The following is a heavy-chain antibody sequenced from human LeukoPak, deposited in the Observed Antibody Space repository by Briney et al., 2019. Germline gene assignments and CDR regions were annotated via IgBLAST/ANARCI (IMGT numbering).Heavy chain of an antibody. CDR3: ARVRRGYSSYFDY. D-gene: IGHD5-18*01. V-gene: IGHV4-34*01. CDR1: GGSFSGYY. CDR2: INHSGST. J-gene: IGHJ4*02. Sequence: SETLSLTCAVYGGSFSGYYWSWIRQPPGKGLEWIGEINHSGSTNYNPSLKSRVTISVDTSKNQFSLKLSSVTAADTAVYYCARVRRGYSSYFDYWGQGTLVTVSS.